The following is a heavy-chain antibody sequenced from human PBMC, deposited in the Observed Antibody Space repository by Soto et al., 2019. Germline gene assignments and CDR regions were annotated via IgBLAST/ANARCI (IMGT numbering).Heavy chain of an antibody. J-gene: IGHJ4*02. CDR1: GFTFSDYY. CDR2: ISSSGSTI. CDR3: ARDLTPSVNIVATLDWAYYFDY. V-gene: IGHV3-11*01. D-gene: IGHD5-12*01. Sequence: GGSLRLSCAASGFTFSDYYMSWIRQAPGKGLEWVSYISSSGSTIYYADSVKGRFTISRDNAKNSLYLQMNSLRAEDTAVYYCARDLTPSVNIVATLDWAYYFDYWGQGTLVTVSS.